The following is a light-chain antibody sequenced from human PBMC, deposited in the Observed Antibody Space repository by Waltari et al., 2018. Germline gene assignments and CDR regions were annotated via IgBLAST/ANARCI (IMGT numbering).Light chain of an antibody. CDR3: QQYGRSWNT. Sequence: VLTQSPGTLSLSPGERATLSCRASETIRENLLTWYRQRPGQTPRLLIFAGTRRAAGTPDRFSGSGSGTDFTLTISRLEPEDFAVYYCQQYGRSWNTFGQGTKLEIK. CDR2: AGT. V-gene: IGKV3-20*01. CDR1: ETIRENL. J-gene: IGKJ2*01.